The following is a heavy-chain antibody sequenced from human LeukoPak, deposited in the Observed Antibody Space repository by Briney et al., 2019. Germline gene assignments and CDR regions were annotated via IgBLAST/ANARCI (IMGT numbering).Heavy chain of an antibody. CDR3: ARGGYSYGYEVDY. D-gene: IGHD5-18*01. CDR1: SFAFSRYW. Sequence: GGSLRLSCAASSFAFSRYWFHWVRQAPGKGLEWVSYISSSGSTIYYADSVKGRFTISRDNAKNSLYLQMNSLRAEDTAVYYCARGGYSYGYEVDYWGQGTLVTVSS. V-gene: IGHV3-48*03. J-gene: IGHJ4*02. CDR2: ISSSGSTI.